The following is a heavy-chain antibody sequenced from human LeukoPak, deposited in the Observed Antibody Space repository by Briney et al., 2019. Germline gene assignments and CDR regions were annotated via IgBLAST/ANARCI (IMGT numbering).Heavy chain of an antibody. Sequence: PGGSLRLSCAASGFTFDDYAMDWVRHAPGKGVEWGSGISWNSGRISYADSVKGGFTISIDNATLSLYLQMNSLRAEYTALYYCAGGVVPLPPFYYWGQGTLVTVSS. CDR1: GFTFDDYA. V-gene: IGHV3-9*01. CDR3: AGGVVPLPPFYY. D-gene: IGHD3-10*01. CDR2: ISWNSGRI. J-gene: IGHJ4*02.